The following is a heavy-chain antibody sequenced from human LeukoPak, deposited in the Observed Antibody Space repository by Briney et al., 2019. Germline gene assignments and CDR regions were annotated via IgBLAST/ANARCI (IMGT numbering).Heavy chain of an antibody. V-gene: IGHV4-4*02. CDR2: IYHTGST. CDR3: ASRKLGNDY. Sequence: SGTLSLTCAVSGGSISSSNWWSWIRQSPGKGLEWIGYIYHTGSTSYSPSLRSRVTISADTSQNQFSLKLSSVTAADTAVYYCASRKLGNDYWGQGTLVTVSS. J-gene: IGHJ4*02. CDR1: GGSISSSNW. D-gene: IGHD7-27*01.